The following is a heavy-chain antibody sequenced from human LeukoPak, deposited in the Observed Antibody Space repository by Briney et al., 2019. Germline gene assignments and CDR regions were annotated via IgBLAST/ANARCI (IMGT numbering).Heavy chain of an antibody. Sequence: GGSLRLSCAASGFIFSNHAIHWVRQAPGKGLEWVAVISYDGSNKYYADSVKGRFTISRDNAKNSLYLQMNSLRAEDTAVYYCARADDFWSGYYLHYFDYWGQGTLVTVSS. CDR2: ISYDGSNK. D-gene: IGHD3-3*01. V-gene: IGHV3-30-3*01. J-gene: IGHJ4*02. CDR3: ARADDFWSGYYLHYFDY. CDR1: GFIFSNHA.